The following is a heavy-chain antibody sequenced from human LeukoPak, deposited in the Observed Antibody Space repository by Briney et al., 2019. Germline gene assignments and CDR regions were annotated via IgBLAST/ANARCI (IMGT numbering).Heavy chain of an antibody. J-gene: IGHJ5*02. Sequence: PSETLSLTCTVSGGSISSGSYYWSWIRQPAGKGREWIGRIYTSGSTNYNPSLKSRVTISVDTSKNQFSLKLSSVTAADTAVYYCARGYGDYLNWFDPWGQGTLVTVSS. CDR2: IYTSGST. D-gene: IGHD4-17*01. CDR3: ARGYGDYLNWFDP. CDR1: GGSISSGSYY. V-gene: IGHV4-61*02.